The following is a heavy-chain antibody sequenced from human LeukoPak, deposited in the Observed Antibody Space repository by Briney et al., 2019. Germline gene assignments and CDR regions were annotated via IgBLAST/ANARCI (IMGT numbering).Heavy chain of an antibody. V-gene: IGHV3-7*01. CDR1: GFTLSNYW. Sequence: GGSLRPSCAASGFTLSNYWMSWVRQAPGKGLEWVAHIKQDGSDKYYVDSVKGRFTISRDNAKNSLYLQMNSLRVEDTAVYYCAKYATSSGSRWLEPWGPGTLVTVSS. CDR2: IKQDGSDK. CDR3: AKYATSSGSRWLEP. D-gene: IGHD6-19*01. J-gene: IGHJ5*02.